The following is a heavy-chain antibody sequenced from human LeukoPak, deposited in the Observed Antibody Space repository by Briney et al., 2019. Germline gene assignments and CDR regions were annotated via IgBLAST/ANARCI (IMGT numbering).Heavy chain of an antibody. V-gene: IGHV3-30*02. J-gene: IGHJ4*02. CDR3: AKDSRNYYDSSGYVDY. D-gene: IGHD3-22*01. CDR2: IQFDKSQI. CDR1: GINFRGSG. Sequence: GGSLRLSCAASGINFRGSGMHWVRQAPGKGLEWVTFIQFDKSQIYYADSVKGRFTISRDNSKNTLYLQMNSLRAEDTAVYYCAKDSRNYYDSSGYVDYWGQGTLVTVSS.